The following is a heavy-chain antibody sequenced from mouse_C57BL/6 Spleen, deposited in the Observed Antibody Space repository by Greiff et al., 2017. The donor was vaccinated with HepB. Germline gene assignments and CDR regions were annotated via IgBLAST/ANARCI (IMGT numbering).Heavy chain of an antibody. CDR2: ISNGGGST. V-gene: IGHV5-12*01. J-gene: IGHJ3*01. Sequence: DVKLQESGGGLVQPGGSLKLSCAASGFTFSDYYMYWVRQTPEKRLEWVAYISNGGGSTYYPDTVKGRFTISRDNAKNTLYLQMSRLKSEDTAMYYCAKRGVYWGQGTLVTVSA. CDR1: GFTFSDYY. CDR3: AKRGVY.